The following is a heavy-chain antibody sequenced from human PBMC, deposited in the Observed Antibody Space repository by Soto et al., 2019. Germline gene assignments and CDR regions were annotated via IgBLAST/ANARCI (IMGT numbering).Heavy chain of an antibody. CDR2: ITWDGDSA. Sequence: PSETLRLSCAASGFTFDDYTMHWVRQAPGKGLEWVSLITWDGDSAFYADSVKGRFTISRDNRKNSLVLQMNSLTTEDSALYYCAKEKDRIFDYWGQGTLVTVSS. V-gene: IGHV3-43*01. CDR3: AKEKDRIFDY. CDR1: GFTFDDYT. D-gene: IGHD3-10*01. J-gene: IGHJ4*02.